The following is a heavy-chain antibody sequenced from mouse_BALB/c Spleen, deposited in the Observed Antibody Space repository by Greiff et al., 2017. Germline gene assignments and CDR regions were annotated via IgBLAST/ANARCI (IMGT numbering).Heavy chain of an antibody. CDR2: IDPENGNT. V-gene: IGHV14-1*02. J-gene: IGHJ4*01. Sequence: EVKLMESGAELVRPGALVKLSCKASGFYIKDYYMHWVKQRPEQGLEWIGWIDPENGNTIYDPKFQGKASITADTSSNTAYLQLSSLTSEDTAVYYCALWDDYAMDYWGQGTSVTVSS. CDR3: ALWDDYAMDY. D-gene: IGHD4-1*01. CDR1: GFYIKDYY.